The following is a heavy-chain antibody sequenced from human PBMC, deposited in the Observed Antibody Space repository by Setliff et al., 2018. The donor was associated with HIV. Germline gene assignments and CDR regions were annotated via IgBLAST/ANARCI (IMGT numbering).Heavy chain of an antibody. V-gene: IGHV1-18*01. Sequence: ASVNVSCKASGYTFTTYGISWVRQAPGHGLEWMGWISPNFGHTNYAQNFLGRVTMTIDTSTSRAYMELRSLRSDDTAMYFCARLGSGWSDSYYYAMDIWGQGTTVTVSS. CDR1: GYTFTTYG. CDR3: ARLGSGWSDSYYYAMDI. CDR2: ISPNFGHT. D-gene: IGHD6-19*01. J-gene: IGHJ6*02.